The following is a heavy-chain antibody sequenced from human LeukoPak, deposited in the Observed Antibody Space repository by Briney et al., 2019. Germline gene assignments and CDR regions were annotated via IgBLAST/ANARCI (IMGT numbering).Heavy chain of an antibody. Sequence: GGSLRLSCAASGFTFNNYNMNWVRQAPGKALEWVSSITSSGTYIFYADSVRGRFTISRDSAKSSLFLQMNSLKAEDTALYFCASGIRERGFDSWGQGTLVTVSS. D-gene: IGHD1-1*01. CDR3: ASGIRERGFDS. J-gene: IGHJ4*02. V-gene: IGHV3-21*01. CDR1: GFTFNNYN. CDR2: ITSSGTYI.